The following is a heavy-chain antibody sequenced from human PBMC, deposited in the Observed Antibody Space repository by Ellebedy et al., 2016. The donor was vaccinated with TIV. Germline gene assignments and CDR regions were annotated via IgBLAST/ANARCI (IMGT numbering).Heavy chain of an antibody. CDR1: GFSLTTSGMC. CDR3: ARASMVRGVEYYYYGMDV. CDR2: IDWNEDG. V-gene: IGHV2-70*11. J-gene: IGHJ6*02. Sequence: SGPTLVKPTQTLTLTCTFSGFSLTTSGMCVSWIRQPPGKALEWLARIDWNEDGYYRTSLGTRLTISKDTFKNQVVLTMTNMDPADTATYYCARASMVRGVEYYYYGMDVWGQGTTVIVSS. D-gene: IGHD3-10*01.